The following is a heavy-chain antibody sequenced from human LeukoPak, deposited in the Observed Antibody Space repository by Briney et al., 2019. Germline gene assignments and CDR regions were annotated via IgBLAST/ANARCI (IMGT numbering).Heavy chain of an antibody. D-gene: IGHD1-1*01. CDR1: GYTFTSYG. CDR2: ISAYNGNT. Sequence: GASVKVSCKASGYTFTSYGISWVRQAPGQGLEWMGWISAYNGNTNYAQKLQGRVTMTTDTSTSTAYMELRSLRSDDTAVYYCARAGRTTGMVSYYYYGMDVWGQGTTVTVSS. CDR3: ARAGRTTGMVSYYYYGMDV. V-gene: IGHV1-18*01. J-gene: IGHJ6*02.